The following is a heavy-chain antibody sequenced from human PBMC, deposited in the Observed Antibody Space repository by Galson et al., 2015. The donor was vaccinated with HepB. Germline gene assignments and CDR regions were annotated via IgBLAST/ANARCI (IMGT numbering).Heavy chain of an antibody. J-gene: IGHJ5*02. CDR2: TYYRSKWHN. V-gene: IGHV6-1*01. CDR3: ARDCGGDCPANWFDP. Sequence: CAISGDSVSNDRAAWDWIRQSPSRGLEWLGGTYYRSKWHNDYALSVTSRITINPDTSKNQFSLQLKSVTPEDTAVYYCARDCGGDCPANWFDPWGQGTLVTVSS. CDR1: GDSVSNDRAA. D-gene: IGHD2-21*01.